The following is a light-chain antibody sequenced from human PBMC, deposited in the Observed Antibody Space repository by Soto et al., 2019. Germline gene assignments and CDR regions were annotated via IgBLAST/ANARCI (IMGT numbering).Light chain of an antibody. J-gene: IGLJ1*01. CDR3: GAWDGGLSAFV. CDR1: SSNIGNSL. Sequence: QSVLTQPPSVSAAPGRTVTISCAGRSSNIGNSLVSWYQQLPGTAPRLLIYDNNERPSGNPDRFSGSKSRTSATLGINGLQTGDAADYYCGAWDGGLSAFVFGTGTNVTVL. CDR2: DNN. V-gene: IGLV1-51*01.